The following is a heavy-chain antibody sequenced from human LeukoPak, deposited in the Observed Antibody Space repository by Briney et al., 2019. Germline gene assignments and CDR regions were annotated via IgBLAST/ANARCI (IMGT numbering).Heavy chain of an antibody. CDR3: ARIGSPTVTGEIDY. V-gene: IGHV3-7*03. Sequence: PGGSLRLSCVASGFTFKDYWMIWVRQAPGKGLEWVANIKEDGSEKYYVDSVKGRFTISRDNAKNSLYLQMNSLRAEDTALYHCARIGSPTVTGEIDYWGQGTLVTVSS. J-gene: IGHJ4*02. D-gene: IGHD4-17*01. CDR1: GFTFKDYW. CDR2: IKEDGSEK.